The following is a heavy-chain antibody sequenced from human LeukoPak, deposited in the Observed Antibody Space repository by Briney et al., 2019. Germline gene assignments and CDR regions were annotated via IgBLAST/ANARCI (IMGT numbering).Heavy chain of an antibody. D-gene: IGHD3-22*01. V-gene: IGHV3-48*02. CDR1: GFTFSPYS. CDR3: ARSSGHLDF. CDR2: ITGTSSTI. Sequence: GGSLSLSCAASGFTFSPYSMNWVRQAPGKGLEWVSYITGTSSTIYYADSVKGRFTISRDNAKNSLYLQMNSLRDEDTAVYYCARSSGHLDFWGQGTLVTVSS. J-gene: IGHJ4*02.